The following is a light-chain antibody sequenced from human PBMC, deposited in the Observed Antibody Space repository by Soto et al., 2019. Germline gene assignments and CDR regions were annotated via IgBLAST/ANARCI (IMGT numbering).Light chain of an antibody. V-gene: IGLV2-8*01. Sequence: QAVVTQPPSASGSPGQSVTISCTGTSSDVGGYNYVSWYQQYPGKAPQLVIYEVNKRPSGVPDRFSGSKSGNTASLTVSGLQAEDEADYYCSSYVGTKSYVFGTGTKLTVL. CDR1: SSDVGGYNY. J-gene: IGLJ1*01. CDR2: EVN. CDR3: SSYVGTKSYV.